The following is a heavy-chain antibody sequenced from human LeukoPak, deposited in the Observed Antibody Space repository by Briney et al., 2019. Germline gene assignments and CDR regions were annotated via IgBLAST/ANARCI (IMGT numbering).Heavy chain of an antibody. J-gene: IGHJ6*03. CDR2: INSDGSST. Sequence: GGSLRLSCAASGFTFSSYWMHWVRQAPGKGLVWVSRINSDGSSTSYADPVKGRFTISRDNAKNTLYLQMNSLRAEDTAVYYCARASLNYYYYMDVWGKGTTVTVSS. CDR1: GFTFSSYW. V-gene: IGHV3-74*01. CDR3: ARASLNYYYYMDV. D-gene: IGHD3-9*01.